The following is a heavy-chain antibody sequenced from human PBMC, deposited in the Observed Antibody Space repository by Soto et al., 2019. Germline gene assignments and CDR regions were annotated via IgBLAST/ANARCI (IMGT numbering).Heavy chain of an antibody. V-gene: IGHV4-59*01. Sequence: SETLSLTCTVSCGSISSYYWSWIRQPPGKGLEWIGYIYYSGSTNYNPSLKSRVTISVDTSKNQFSLKLSSVTAADTAVYYCANGSGSYYPLSFDYWGQGTLVTVSS. CDR1: CGSISSYY. D-gene: IGHD3-10*01. J-gene: IGHJ4*02. CDR2: IYYSGST. CDR3: ANGSGSYYPLSFDY.